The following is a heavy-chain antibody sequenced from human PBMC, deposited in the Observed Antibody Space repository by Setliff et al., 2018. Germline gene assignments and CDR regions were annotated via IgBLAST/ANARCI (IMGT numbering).Heavy chain of an antibody. V-gene: IGHV1-46*01. Sequence: GASVKVSCKATGYTLSRHYMHWARQAPGQGLEWMGIINPGGGSASIVQKFQGRVTMTSDTSTSTVYMEFTGLTSEDTAVYYCARGKMDVVAVAGKYCVMDVWGQGTTVTVSS. J-gene: IGHJ6*02. CDR2: INPGGGSA. CDR1: GYTLSRHY. CDR3: ARGKMDVVAVAGKYCVMDV. D-gene: IGHD6-19*01.